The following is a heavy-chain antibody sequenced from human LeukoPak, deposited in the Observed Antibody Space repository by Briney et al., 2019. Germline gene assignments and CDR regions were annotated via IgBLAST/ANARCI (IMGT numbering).Heavy chain of an antibody. CDR3: AKLRLPYYDILTGFDY. CDR2: IKQDGSEK. V-gene: IGHV3-7*03. J-gene: IGHJ4*02. D-gene: IGHD3-9*01. Sequence: GGSLRLSCAASGFTFSSYWMSWVRQAPGKGLEWVANIKQDGSEKYYVDSVKGRFTISRDNSKNTLYLQMNSLRAEDTAVYYCAKLRLPYYDILTGFDYWGQGTLVTVSS. CDR1: GFTFSSYW.